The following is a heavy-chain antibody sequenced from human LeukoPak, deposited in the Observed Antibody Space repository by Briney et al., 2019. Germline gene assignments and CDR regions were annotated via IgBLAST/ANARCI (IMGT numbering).Heavy chain of an antibody. CDR1: GGSISSSSYY. D-gene: IGHD3-22*01. V-gene: IGHV4-39*01. CDR3: ARQFYESRSPHSKYFQQ. Sequence: PSETLSLTCSVSGGSISSSSYYWGWIRQAPGRGLEWIAKIYYSGSTYYSPSLKSRVTISVDTSKNQFSLKLNSVTAADTAVYYCARQFYESRSPHSKYFQQWGQGTLVTVSS. J-gene: IGHJ1*01. CDR2: IYYSGST.